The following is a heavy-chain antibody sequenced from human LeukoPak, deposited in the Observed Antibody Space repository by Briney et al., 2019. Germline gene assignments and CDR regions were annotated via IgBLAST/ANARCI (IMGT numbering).Heavy chain of an antibody. CDR2: ITHSGST. V-gene: IGHV4-34*01. CDR3: ASATYYDSSGSQPDFDY. CDR1: GGSFSGYY. J-gene: IGHJ4*02. Sequence: SETLSLTCAVYGGSFSGYYWSWIRQPPGRGLEWIGEITHSGSTNYNPSLKSRVTISVDTSKNQFSLKLSSVTAADTAVYYCASATYYDSSGSQPDFDYWGQGTLVTVSS. D-gene: IGHD3-22*01.